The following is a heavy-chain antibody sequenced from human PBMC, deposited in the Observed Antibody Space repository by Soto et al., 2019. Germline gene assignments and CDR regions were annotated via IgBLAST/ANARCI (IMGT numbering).Heavy chain of an antibody. CDR3: AKIGGGYAGYFDY. Sequence: SETLSLTCTVSGGSISSYSYYWGWIRQPPGKGLEWIGSIYYSGSTYYNPSLKSRVTISVDTSKNQFSLNLSSVTAADTAVYYCAKIGGGYAGYFDYWGQGTLVTVSS. CDR1: GGSISSYSYY. J-gene: IGHJ4*02. V-gene: IGHV4-39*01. CDR2: IYYSGST. D-gene: IGHD5-12*01.